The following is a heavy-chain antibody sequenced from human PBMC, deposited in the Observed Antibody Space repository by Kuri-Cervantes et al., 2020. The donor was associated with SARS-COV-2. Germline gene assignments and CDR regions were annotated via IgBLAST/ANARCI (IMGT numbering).Heavy chain of an antibody. CDR1: GGTFSSYA. V-gene: IGHV1-69*13. Sequence: SVKVSCKASGGTFSSYAISWVRQAPGQGLEWMGGIIPIFGTANYAQKFQGRVTITADESTSTAYMELSSLRSEDTAVYYCARVFGLYSSSAPREESHWGQGTLVTVSS. CDR3: ARVFGLYSSSAPREESH. CDR2: IIPIFGTA. D-gene: IGHD6-6*01. J-gene: IGHJ1*01.